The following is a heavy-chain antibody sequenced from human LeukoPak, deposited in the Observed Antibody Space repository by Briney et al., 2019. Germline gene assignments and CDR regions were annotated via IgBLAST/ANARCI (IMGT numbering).Heavy chain of an antibody. Sequence: GGSLRLSCAASGFTFDDYGMSWVRQAPGKGLVWVSRINSDGSSTSYADSVKGRFTISRDNAKNTLYLQMNSLRAEDTAVYYCARNPAGTFDYWGQGTLVTVSS. J-gene: IGHJ4*02. CDR3: ARNPAGTFDY. CDR1: GFTFDDYG. V-gene: IGHV3-74*01. D-gene: IGHD6-13*01. CDR2: INSDGSST.